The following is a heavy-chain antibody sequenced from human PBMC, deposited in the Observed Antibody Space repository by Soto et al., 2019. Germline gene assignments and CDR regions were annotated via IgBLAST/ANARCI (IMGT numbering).Heavy chain of an antibody. V-gene: IGHV4-34*01. J-gene: IGHJ4*02. CDR1: GGYFSGYY. CDR2: INHSGST. Sequence: SETLSLTCAVYGGYFSGYYWSWIRQPPGKGLEWIGEINHSGSTNYNPSLKSRVTMSVDTSKNQFSLKLSSVTAADTAVYYCARQPGTTGTKSNFDYWGQGTLVTVSS. D-gene: IGHD1-1*01. CDR3: ARQPGTTGTKSNFDY.